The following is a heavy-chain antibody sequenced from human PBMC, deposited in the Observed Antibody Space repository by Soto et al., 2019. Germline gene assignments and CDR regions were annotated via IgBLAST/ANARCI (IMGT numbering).Heavy chain of an antibody. CDR2: ISGSGGST. D-gene: IGHD5-12*01. CDR3: AKVVGDSGYVRFGY. J-gene: IGHJ4*02. V-gene: IGHV3-23*01. CDR1: GFTFSSYA. Sequence: GGSLRLSCAASGFTFSSYAMSWVRQAPGKGLEWVSAISGSGGSTYYADSVKGRFTISRDNCKNTLYLQMNSLRAEDTAVYYCAKVVGDSGYVRFGYWGQGTLVTVSS.